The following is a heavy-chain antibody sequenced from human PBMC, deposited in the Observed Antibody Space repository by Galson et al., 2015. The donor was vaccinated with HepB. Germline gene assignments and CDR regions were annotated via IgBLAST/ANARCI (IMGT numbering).Heavy chain of an antibody. D-gene: IGHD2-15*01. CDR1: GYTFTSYG. CDR3: ARDPFLVVAAANWFDP. Sequence: SVKVSCKASGYTFTSYGISWVRQAPGQGLEWMGWISAYNGNTNYAQKLQGRVTMTTDTSTSTAYMELRSLRSDDTAVYYCARDPFLVVAAANWFDPWGQGTLVTVSS. V-gene: IGHV1-18*01. CDR2: ISAYNGNT. J-gene: IGHJ5*02.